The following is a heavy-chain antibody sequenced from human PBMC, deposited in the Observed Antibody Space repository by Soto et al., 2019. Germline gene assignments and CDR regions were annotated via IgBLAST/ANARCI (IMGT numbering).Heavy chain of an antibody. D-gene: IGHD2-15*01. Sequence: SETLSLTCAVYGGSFSGYYWSWIRQPPGKGLEWIGEINHSGSTNYNPSLKSRVTISVDTSKNQFSLKLSSVTAADTAVYYCARGPGSCAPCWVRVYYYMDVWGKGTTVTVSS. CDR1: GGSFSGYY. CDR3: ARGPGSCAPCWVRVYYYMDV. J-gene: IGHJ6*03. V-gene: IGHV4-34*01. CDR2: INHSGST.